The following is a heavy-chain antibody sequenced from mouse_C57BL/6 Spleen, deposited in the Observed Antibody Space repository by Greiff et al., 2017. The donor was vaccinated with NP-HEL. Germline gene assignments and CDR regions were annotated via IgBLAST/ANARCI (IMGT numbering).Heavy chain of an antibody. V-gene: IGHV1-76*01. Sequence: QVQLKQSGAELVRPGASVKLSCKASGYTFTDYYINWVKQRPGQGLEWIARIYPGSGNTYYNEKFKGKATLTAEKSSSTAYMQLSSLTSEDSAVYFCARGAYYKDYWGQGTTLTVSS. D-gene: IGHD2-12*01. CDR3: ARGAYYKDY. CDR2: IYPGSGNT. J-gene: IGHJ2*01. CDR1: GYTFTDYY.